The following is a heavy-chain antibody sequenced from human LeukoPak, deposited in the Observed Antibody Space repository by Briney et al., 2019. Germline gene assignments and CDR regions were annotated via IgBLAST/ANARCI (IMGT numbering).Heavy chain of an antibody. V-gene: IGHV3-23*01. D-gene: IGHD5-18*01. Sequence: TGGSLRLSCAASGFTFSSYAMSWVRQGPGKGLEWVSAISGSGGSTYYADSVKGRFTISRDNSKNTLYLQMNSLRAEDTAVYYCAKDLGIQLWSEDYYYYGMDVWGQGTTVTVSS. CDR3: AKDLGIQLWSEDYYYYGMDV. CDR1: GFTFSSYA. J-gene: IGHJ6*02. CDR2: ISGSGGST.